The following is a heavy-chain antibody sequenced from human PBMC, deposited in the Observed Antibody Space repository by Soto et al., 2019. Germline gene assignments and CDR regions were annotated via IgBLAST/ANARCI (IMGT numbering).Heavy chain of an antibody. J-gene: IGHJ6*02. D-gene: IGHD3-22*01. CDR1: GFTFSSYG. CDR2: IWYDGSNK. Sequence: QVQLVESGGGVVQPGRSLRLSCAASGFTFSSYGMHWVRQAPGKGLEWVAVIWYDGSNKYYADTVKGRFTISRDNSKNRLYLQMNSLRAEDTAVYYCAREGDYYDSSGYLRYYGMDVWGQGTTVTVSS. V-gene: IGHV3-33*01. CDR3: AREGDYYDSSGYLRYYGMDV.